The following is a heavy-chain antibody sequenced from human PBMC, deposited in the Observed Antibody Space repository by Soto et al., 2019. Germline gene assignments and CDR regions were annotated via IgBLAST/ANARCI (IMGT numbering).Heavy chain of an antibody. V-gene: IGHV1-69*13. Sequence: SVKVSCKASGGTFSSYAISWVRQAPGQGLEWMGGIIPIFGTANYAQKFQGRVTITADESTSTAYMELSSLRSEDTAVYYCARESSRLFFEAPNWFDPWGQGTLVTVSS. J-gene: IGHJ5*02. CDR1: GGTFSSYA. CDR3: ARESSRLFFEAPNWFDP. CDR2: IIPIFGTA. D-gene: IGHD3-3*01.